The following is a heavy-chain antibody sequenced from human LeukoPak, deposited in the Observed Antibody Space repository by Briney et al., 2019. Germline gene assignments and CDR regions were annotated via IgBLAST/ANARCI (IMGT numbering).Heavy chain of an antibody. CDR2: INSDGINT. J-gene: IGHJ5*02. Sequence: GGTLRLSCAASGITFSSYGMSWVRQAPGKGLVWVSRINSDGINTSYADSVKGRFTISRDNAKNTLNLQMNSLRAEDTAVYYCARDLGQYYDTSDNWFDPWGQGTLVTVSS. V-gene: IGHV3-74*01. CDR1: GITFSSYG. CDR3: ARDLGQYYDTSDNWFDP. D-gene: IGHD3-22*01.